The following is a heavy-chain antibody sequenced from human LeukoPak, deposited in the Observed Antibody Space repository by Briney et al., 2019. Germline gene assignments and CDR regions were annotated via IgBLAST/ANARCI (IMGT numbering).Heavy chain of an antibody. V-gene: IGHV3-15*01. CDR2: IKSKTDGGTT. D-gene: IGHD6-19*01. CDR3: TTGEGVLAVAGLFDY. CDR1: GFTFSNAW. Sequence: GGSLRLSCAASGFTFSNAWMSWVRQAPGKGLEWVGRIKSKTDGGTTDYAAPVKGRFTISRDDSKNTLYLQMNSLKTEDTAVYYCTTGEGVLAVAGLFDYWGQGTLVTVSS. J-gene: IGHJ4*02.